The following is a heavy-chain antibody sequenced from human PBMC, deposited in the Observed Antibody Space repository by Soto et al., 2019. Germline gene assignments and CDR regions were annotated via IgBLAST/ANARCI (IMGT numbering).Heavy chain of an antibody. CDR2: ISYDGSNK. V-gene: IGHV3-30-3*01. Sequence: QVQLVESGGGVVQPGRSLRLSCAASGFTFSSYAMHWVRQAPGKGLEWVAVISYDGSNKYYADSVKGRFTISRDNYKNTLYLEMNSLRAEDTAVYYCAREPKGVRARNWFDPWGQGTLVTVSS. J-gene: IGHJ5*02. CDR1: GFTFSSYA. CDR3: AREPKGVRARNWFDP.